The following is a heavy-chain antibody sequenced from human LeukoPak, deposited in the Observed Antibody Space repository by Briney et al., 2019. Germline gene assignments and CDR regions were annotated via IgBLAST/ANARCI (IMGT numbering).Heavy chain of an antibody. CDR1: GGSISSYY. CDR2: IYYSGST. J-gene: IGHJ5*02. D-gene: IGHD3-10*01. CDR3: ARDGLWFGNNWFDP. Sequence: SETLSLTCTVSGGSISSYYWSWIRQPPGKGLEWIGYIYYSGSTNYNPSLKSRVTISVDTSKNQFSLKLSSVTAADTAVYYCARDGLWFGNNWFDPWGQGTLVTVSS. V-gene: IGHV4-59*01.